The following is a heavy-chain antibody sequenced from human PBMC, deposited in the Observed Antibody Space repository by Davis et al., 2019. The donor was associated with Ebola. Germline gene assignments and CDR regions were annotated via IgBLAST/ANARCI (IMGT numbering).Heavy chain of an antibody. CDR3: ARAGFGSTWFDC. J-gene: IGHJ5*01. Sequence: GESLKISCAASGFTFRSYDMHRVRQATGKGLEWVSAIGAAGDTYYLVSVKGRFTISRENAKNSLYLQMNSLRAEDTAVYYCARAGFGSTWFDCWGQGILVTVSS. CDR2: IGAAGDT. CDR1: GFTFRSYD. V-gene: IGHV3-13*01. D-gene: IGHD6-13*01.